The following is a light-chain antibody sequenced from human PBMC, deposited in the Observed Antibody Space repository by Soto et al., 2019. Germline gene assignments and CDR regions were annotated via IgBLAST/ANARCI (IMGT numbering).Light chain of an antibody. J-gene: IGLJ3*02. Sequence: QSALTQPRSVSGSPGQSVTISCTGTSSDVGSYKYVSWYQHHPGKAPKLMIFDVNKRPSGVPDRFSGSNSGNAASLTISGLQPEDEADYFCCSFVDSDTVLFVGGTKLTVL. CDR2: DVN. V-gene: IGLV2-11*01. CDR1: SSDVGSYKY. CDR3: CSFVDSDTVL.